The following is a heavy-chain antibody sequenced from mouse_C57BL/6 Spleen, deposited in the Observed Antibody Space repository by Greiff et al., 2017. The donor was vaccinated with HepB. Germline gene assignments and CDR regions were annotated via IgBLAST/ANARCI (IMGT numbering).Heavy chain of an antibody. D-gene: IGHD1-1*01. V-gene: IGHV1-54*01. J-gene: IGHJ2*01. Sequence: VQRVESGAELVRPGTSVKVSCKASGYAFTNYLIEWVKQRPGQGLEWIGVINPGSGGTNYNEKFKGKATLTADKSSSTAYMQLSSLTSEDSAVYFCARGGVTTVVAFDYWGQGTTLTVSS. CDR2: INPGSGGT. CDR3: ARGGVTTVVAFDY. CDR1: GYAFTNYL.